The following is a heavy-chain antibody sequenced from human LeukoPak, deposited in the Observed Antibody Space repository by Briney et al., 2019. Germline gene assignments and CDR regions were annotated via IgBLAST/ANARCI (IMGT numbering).Heavy chain of an antibody. J-gene: IGHJ4*02. CDR1: GFTFSSYA. D-gene: IGHD6-19*01. V-gene: IGHV3-23*01. CDR2: ISGSGGST. Sequence: PGGSLRLSCAASGFTFSSYAMSWVRQAPGKGLEWVSAISGSGGSTYYADSVKGRFTISRDNSKNTLYLQMNSLRAEDTAVYYCAKTRYSSGWDKGNADYWGQGTLVTVSS. CDR3: AKTRYSSGWDKGNADY.